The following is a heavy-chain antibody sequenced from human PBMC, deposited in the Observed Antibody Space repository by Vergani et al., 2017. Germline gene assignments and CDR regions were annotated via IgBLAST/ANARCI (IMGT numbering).Heavy chain of an antibody. D-gene: IGHD3-22*01. CDR2: IWSDGNTK. CDR3: TRDDYFDTSPGDY. CDR1: GFIFSNYG. V-gene: IGHV3-33*01. Sequence: VQLVESGGGVVQPGRSLRLSCAASGFIFSNYGLHWVRQAPGKGLEWVAVIWSDGNTKYYADSVKGRFTISRDNSKNTLYLQMKSLRAEDTAVYYCTRDDYFDTSPGDYWGQGTLVTVSS. J-gene: IGHJ4*02.